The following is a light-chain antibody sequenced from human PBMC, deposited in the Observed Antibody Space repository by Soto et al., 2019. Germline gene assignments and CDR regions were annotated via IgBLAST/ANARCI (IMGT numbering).Light chain of an antibody. J-gene: IGKJ4*01. CDR1: QDISNY. CDR2: DAS. CDR3: QQYDTLPS. V-gene: IGKV1-33*01. Sequence: DIQMTQSPSSLSASVGDRVTITCQASQDISNYLNWYQQKPGKAPKLLIYDASNLEKVVPSRFSGSGAGTDFIFTISSLQPEDIATYYCQQYDTLPSFGGGTKVEIK.